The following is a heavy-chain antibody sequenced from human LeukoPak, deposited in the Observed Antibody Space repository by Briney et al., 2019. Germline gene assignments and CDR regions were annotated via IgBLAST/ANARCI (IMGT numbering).Heavy chain of an antibody. J-gene: IGHJ6*04. D-gene: IGHD2-2*01. CDR2: ISSSSSNI. CDR3: ASFLSYQLSPRTSYYYYYGMDV. V-gene: IGHV3-21*01. CDR1: GFTFSSYS. Sequence: GGSPRLSCAASGFTFSSYSMNWVRQAPGKGLEWVSSISSSSSNIYYADSVKGRFTISRDNAKNSLYLQMNSLRAEDTAVYYCASFLSYQLSPRTSYYYYYGMDVWGKGTTVTVSS.